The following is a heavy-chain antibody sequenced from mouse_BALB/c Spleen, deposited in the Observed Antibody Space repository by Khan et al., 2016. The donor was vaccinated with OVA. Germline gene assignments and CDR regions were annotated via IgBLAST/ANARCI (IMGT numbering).Heavy chain of an antibody. CDR2: LTNSVNT. CDR3: ARIYGGDFDY. J-gene: IGHJ2*01. CDR1: GYSITSDYA. V-gene: IGHV3-2*02. D-gene: IGHD1-1*01. Sequence: EVQLQESGPGLVKPSQSLSLTCTVTGYSITSDYAWNWSRQFPGNKLDGLAYLTNSVNTKYNPSLKSRISITRDTSKNQFFLQLKSVTTEDTATYYCARIYGGDFDYWGQGTTLTVSS.